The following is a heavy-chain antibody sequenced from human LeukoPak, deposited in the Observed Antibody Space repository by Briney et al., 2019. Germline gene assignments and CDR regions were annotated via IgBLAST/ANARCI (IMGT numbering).Heavy chain of an antibody. J-gene: IGHJ5*02. CDR1: GYTLTELS. CDR3: VRFAAGPDPYYP. V-gene: IGHV1-24*01. Sequence: ASVKVSCKVSGYTLTELSMHWVRQAPGKGREWMGGFDPEDGETIYAQKFQGRVAMTEDASTDTAYMELNNLRSEDTTVYYCVRFAAGPDPYYPWGQGTLVTVSS. D-gene: IGHD6-25*01. CDR2: FDPEDGET.